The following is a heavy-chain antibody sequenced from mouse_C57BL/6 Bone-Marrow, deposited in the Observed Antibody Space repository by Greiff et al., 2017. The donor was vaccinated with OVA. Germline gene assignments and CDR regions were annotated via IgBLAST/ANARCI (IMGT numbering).Heavy chain of an antibody. Sequence: QVQLQQPGAELVMPGASVKLSCKASGYTFTSYWMNWVKQRPGQGLEWIGEIDPSDSYTNYNQKFKGKSTLTVDKSSSTAYMQLSSLTSEDSAVYYWARRKGYYYGSPWYFDVWGTGTTGTVSS. D-gene: IGHD1-1*01. V-gene: IGHV1-69*01. J-gene: IGHJ1*03. CDR3: ARRKGYYYGSPWYFDV. CDR1: GYTFTSYW. CDR2: IDPSDSYT.